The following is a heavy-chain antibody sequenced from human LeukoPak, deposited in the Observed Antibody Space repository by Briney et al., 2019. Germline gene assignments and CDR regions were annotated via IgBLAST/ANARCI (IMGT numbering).Heavy chain of an antibody. CDR1: GFIFSSYI. D-gene: IGHD4-11*01. CDR3: ARQTVTMWTNWFDP. V-gene: IGHV3-30*04. Sequence: GGSLRLSCAASGFIFSSYIIHWVRQAPGKGLEWVAVISYDGSNKYYADSVKGRFTISRDNSKNTLYLQMNSLRAEDTAVYYCARQTVTMWTNWFDPWDQGTLVTVSS. CDR2: ISYDGSNK. J-gene: IGHJ5*02.